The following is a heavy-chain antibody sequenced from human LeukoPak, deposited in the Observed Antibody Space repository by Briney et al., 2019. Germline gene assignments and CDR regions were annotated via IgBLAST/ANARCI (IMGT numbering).Heavy chain of an antibody. CDR1: GYTFTSYG. Sequence: ASVKVSCRASGYTFTSYGISWVRQAPGQGLEWMGWISAYNGNTNYAQKLQGRVTMTTDTSTSTAYMELRSLRSDDTAVYYCAIDRICAAAGTIYFDYWGQGTLVTVSS. CDR3: AIDRICAAAGTIYFDY. V-gene: IGHV1-18*01. CDR2: ISAYNGNT. J-gene: IGHJ4*02. D-gene: IGHD6-13*01.